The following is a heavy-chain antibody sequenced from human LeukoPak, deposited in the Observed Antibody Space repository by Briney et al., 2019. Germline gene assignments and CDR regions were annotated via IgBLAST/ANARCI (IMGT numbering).Heavy chain of an antibody. V-gene: IGHV1-46*01. J-gene: IGHJ3*02. CDR2: INPSGGNT. D-gene: IGHD3-10*02. CDR1: GYTFTNYY. CDR3: ARDLFWDQDDVFDI. Sequence: ASVKVSCKASGYTFTNYYMHWVRQAPGQGLEWMGIINPSGGNTNYAQKFQGRVTMTRDTSTSTVYMEMSSLRSEDTAVYYCARDLFWDQDDVFDIWGQGTMVTVSS.